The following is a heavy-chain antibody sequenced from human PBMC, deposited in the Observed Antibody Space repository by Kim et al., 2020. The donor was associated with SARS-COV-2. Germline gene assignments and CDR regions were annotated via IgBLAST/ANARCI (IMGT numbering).Heavy chain of an antibody. CDR2: ISWNSRRI. D-gene: IGHD2-21*02. Sequence: GGSLRLSCTASGFTFDDYAFHWVRQAPGKGLEWVSGISWNSRRICYAEFVKGRFTISRDNAKNSLYLQMNSLRAEDTALYYCAKGSTFALVTAHVDQWGQGTLVTVSS. V-gene: IGHV3-9*01. CDR3: AKGSTFALVTAHVDQ. J-gene: IGHJ4*02. CDR1: GFTFDDYA.